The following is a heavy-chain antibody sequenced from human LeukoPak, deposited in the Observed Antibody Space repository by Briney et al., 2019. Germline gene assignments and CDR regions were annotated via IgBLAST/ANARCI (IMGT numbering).Heavy chain of an antibody. CDR3: ASPGYSSSWDYYYYMDV. D-gene: IGHD6-13*01. V-gene: IGHV3-23*01. Sequence: LSGGSLRLSCAASGFTFSSYAMSWVRQAPGKGLEWVSAISGSGGSTYYADSVKGRFTISRDNAKNSLYPQMNSLRVEDTAVYYCASPGYSSSWDYYYYMDVWGKGTTVTVSS. J-gene: IGHJ6*03. CDR1: GFTFSSYA. CDR2: ISGSGGST.